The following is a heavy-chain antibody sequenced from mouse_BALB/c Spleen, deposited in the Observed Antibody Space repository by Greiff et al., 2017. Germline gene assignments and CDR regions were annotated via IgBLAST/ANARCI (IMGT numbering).Heavy chain of an antibody. CDR2: IWRGGST. CDR3: AKEGGGSSGYFDV. CDR1: GFSLTSYG. V-gene: IGHV2-5-1*01. D-gene: IGHD1-1*01. Sequence: QVQLKESGPSLVQPSQSLSITCTVSGFSLTSYGVHWVRQSPGKGLEWLGVIWRGGSTDYNAAFMSRLSITKDNSKSQVFFKMNSLQADDTAIYYCAKEGGGSSGYFDVWGAGTTVTVSS. J-gene: IGHJ1*01.